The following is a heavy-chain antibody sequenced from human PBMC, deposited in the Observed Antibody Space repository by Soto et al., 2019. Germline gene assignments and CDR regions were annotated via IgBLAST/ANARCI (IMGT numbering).Heavy chain of an antibody. CDR3: ARHRPEGVPAALYYYYYYMDV. CDR2: IYYSGST. J-gene: IGHJ6*03. V-gene: IGHV4-31*03. CDR1: GGSISSGGYY. Sequence: SETLSLTCTVSGGSISSGGYYWSWIRQHPGKGLECIGYIYYSGSTYYNPSLKSRVTISVDTSKNQFSLKLSSVTAADTAVYYCARHRPEGVPAALYYYYYYMDVWGKGTTVTVSS. D-gene: IGHD2-2*01.